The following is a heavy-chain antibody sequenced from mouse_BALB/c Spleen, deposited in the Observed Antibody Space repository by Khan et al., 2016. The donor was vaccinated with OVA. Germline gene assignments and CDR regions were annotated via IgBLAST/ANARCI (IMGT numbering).Heavy chain of an antibody. CDR2: INPSNGGT. V-gene: IGHV1S81*02. D-gene: IGHD2-1*01. J-gene: IGHJ3*01. CDR1: GYTFTSYY. CDR3: TRSGYGTFAY. Sequence: VQLQQSGAELVKPGASVRLSCKASGYTFTSYYLYWVKQRPGQGLEWIGDINPSNGGTNFNEKFKSKATLTVDKSYSTAYMQLSSLTSGDSAVYYCTRSGYGTFAYWGQGTLVTVSA.